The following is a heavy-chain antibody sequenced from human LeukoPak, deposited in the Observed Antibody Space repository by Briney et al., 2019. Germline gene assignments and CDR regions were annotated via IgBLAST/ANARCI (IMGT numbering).Heavy chain of an antibody. V-gene: IGHV4-59*01. J-gene: IGHJ3*02. CDR2: IYYGGST. D-gene: IGHD3-3*01. CDR3: ARDLYFGVEQGFDI. CDR1: GGSISSYY. Sequence: SETLSLTCTVSGGSISSYYWSWIRQPPGKGLEWIGYIYYGGSTNYNPSLKSRVTISVDTSKNQFSLKLRSVTAADTAVYYCARDLYFGVEQGFDIWGQGTMVTVSS.